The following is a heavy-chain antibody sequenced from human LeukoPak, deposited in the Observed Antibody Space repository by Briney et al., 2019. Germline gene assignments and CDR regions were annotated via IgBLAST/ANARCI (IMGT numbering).Heavy chain of an antibody. J-gene: IGHJ6*03. CDR2: IYVSGST. CDR1: GGSISSNY. V-gene: IGHV4-4*07. D-gene: IGHD1-14*01. CDR3: AREYTITENYYYYYYMDV. Sequence: PSETLSLTCTVSGGSISSNYWSWIRQPAGKGLEWIGRIYVSGSTNYNPSLKSRVTMSVDTSKNQFSLKLSSVTAADTAVYYCAREYTITENYYYYYYMDVWGKGTTVTVSS.